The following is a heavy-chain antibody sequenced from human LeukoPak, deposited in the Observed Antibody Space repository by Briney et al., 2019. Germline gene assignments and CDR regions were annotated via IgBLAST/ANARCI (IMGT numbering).Heavy chain of an antibody. CDR1: GGSIGSGDYY. Sequence: PSQTLSLTCTVSGGSIGSGDYYWSWIRQPPGKGLEWVGYIYYSGSTYYNPSLKSRVTISVDTSKNQFSLKLSSVTAADTAVYYCAREGGVMDDILTGYTTYYFDYWGQGTLVTVSS. CDR3: AREGGVMDDILTGYTTYYFDY. V-gene: IGHV4-30-4*01. CDR2: IYYSGST. D-gene: IGHD3-9*01. J-gene: IGHJ4*02.